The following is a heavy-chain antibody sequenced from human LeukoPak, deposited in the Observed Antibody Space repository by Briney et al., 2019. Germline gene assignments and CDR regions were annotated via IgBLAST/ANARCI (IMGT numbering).Heavy chain of an antibody. CDR2: VYYSGNN. CDR1: GDSIRSTRYF. D-gene: IGHD1-26*01. V-gene: IGHV4-39*01. J-gene: IGHJ4*02. CDR3: ARHANYGSATGFVDY. Sequence: SETLSLTCTVSGDSIRSTRYFWDWIRQPPGKGLEWIGNVYYSGNNYYSPSLKSRVTISVDTSKNQFSLKLRSVTAADTAVCYCARHANYGSATGFVDYWGQGTLITVSS.